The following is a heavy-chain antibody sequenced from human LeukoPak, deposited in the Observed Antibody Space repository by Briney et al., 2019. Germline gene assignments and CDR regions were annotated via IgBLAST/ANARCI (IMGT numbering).Heavy chain of an antibody. CDR2: MNPNSGNT. D-gene: IGHD3-3*01. CDR1: GYTFTSYD. CDR3: ARGVVETIFGVVISTNWFDP. J-gene: IGHJ5*02. Sequence: GASVKVSCKASGYTFTSYDINWVRQATGQGLEWMGWMNPNSGNTGYAQKFQGRVTITRNTSISTAYMELSSLRSEDTAVYHCARGVVETIFGVVISTNWFDPWGQGTLVTVSS. V-gene: IGHV1-8*03.